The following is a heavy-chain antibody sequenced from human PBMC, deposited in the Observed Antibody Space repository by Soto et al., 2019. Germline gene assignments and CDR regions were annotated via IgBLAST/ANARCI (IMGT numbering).Heavy chain of an antibody. CDR1: GFTFSSYS. J-gene: IGHJ4*02. CDR3: ARDNNYYDSSGYYVL. Sequence: GGSLRLSCAASGFTFSSYSMNWVRQAPGKGLEWVSSISSSSSYIYYADSVKGRFTISRDNAKNSLYLQMNSLRAEDTAVYYCARDNNYYDSSGYYVLWGQGTLVTVSS. V-gene: IGHV3-21*01. CDR2: ISSSSSYI. D-gene: IGHD3-22*01.